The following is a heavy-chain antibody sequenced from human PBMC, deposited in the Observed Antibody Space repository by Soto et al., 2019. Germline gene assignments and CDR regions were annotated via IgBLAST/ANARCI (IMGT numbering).Heavy chain of an antibody. J-gene: IGHJ5*02. CDR2: IIPIFGTA. V-gene: IGHV1-69*01. CDR1: GGTFSSYA. Sequence: QVQLVQSGAEVKKPGSSVKVSCKASGGTFSSYAISWVRQAPGQGLEWMGGIIPIFGTANYAQKFQGRVKVSEYESPSTADMELSSLRSEDMAVYYCASLRGAQGLYTGPWGQGTLGNVSS. D-gene: IGHD1-26*01. CDR3: ASLRGAQGLYTGP.